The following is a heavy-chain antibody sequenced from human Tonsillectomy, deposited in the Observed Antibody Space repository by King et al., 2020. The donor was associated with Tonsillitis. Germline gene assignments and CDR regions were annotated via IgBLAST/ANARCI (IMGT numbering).Heavy chain of an antibody. D-gene: IGHD2-2*01. CDR1: GYTFTSYG. J-gene: IGHJ6*03. CDR2: ISAYNGNT. CDR3: ARDPRHCSTTSCYGKFYSYFYMDV. Sequence: QVQLVESGAEVKKPGASVKVSCKTSGYTFTSYGISWVRQAPGQGLEWMGWISAYNGNTNYAQKLQDRVTMTTDTSTSTAYMELRSLRSDDTAVYYCARDPRHCSTTSCYGKFYSYFYMDVWGKGTTVTVSS. V-gene: IGHV1-18*01.